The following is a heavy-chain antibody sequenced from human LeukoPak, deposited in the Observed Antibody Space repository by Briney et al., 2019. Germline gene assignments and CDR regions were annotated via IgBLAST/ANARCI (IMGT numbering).Heavy chain of an antibody. J-gene: IGHJ4*02. CDR2: IYTSGST. V-gene: IGHV4-4*07. D-gene: IGHD1-26*01. Sequence: SETLSLTCTVSGGSITSYYWSWIRQPAGKGLEWIGRIYTSGSTNYNPSLKSRVTMSVDTSKNQFSLKLSSVTAADTAVYYCAREGSYYRARHFDYWGQGTLVTVSS. CDR3: AREGSYYRARHFDY. CDR1: GGSITSYY.